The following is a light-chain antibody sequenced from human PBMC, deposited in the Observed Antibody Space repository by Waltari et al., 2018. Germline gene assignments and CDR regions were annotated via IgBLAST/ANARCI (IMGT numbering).Light chain of an antibody. J-gene: IGLJ3*02. CDR1: SSDVGGYHY. CDR2: DVS. V-gene: IGLV2-14*01. Sequence: QSALTQPASVSGSPGQSITMSCTGTSSDVGGYHYVSWYQQYPGKAPKLMIYDVSQRPSGVSNRFSGSKSGNTASLTISGLQAEDEADYYCSAYTSSNTLVFGVGTKL. CDR3: SAYTSSNTLV.